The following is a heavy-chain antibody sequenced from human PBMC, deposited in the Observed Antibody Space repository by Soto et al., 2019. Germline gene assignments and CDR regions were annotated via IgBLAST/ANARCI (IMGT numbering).Heavy chain of an antibody. D-gene: IGHD6-19*01. V-gene: IGHV1-18*01. CDR2: INAYNGNT. J-gene: IGHJ4*02. CDR3: ARDPVAVTSFAS. CDR1: GYTFTSYG. Sequence: QVQLVQSGAEVKKPGASVKVSCKASGYTFTSYGISWVRQAPGQGLEWMGWINAYNGNTNYAQKLQGRVTMTTDTPPRPAYLALRSLRSDDTAVYSCARDPVAVTSFASWGQGALVTVSS.